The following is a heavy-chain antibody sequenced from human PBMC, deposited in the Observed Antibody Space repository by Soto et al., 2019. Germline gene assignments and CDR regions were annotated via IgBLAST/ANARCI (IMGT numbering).Heavy chain of an antibody. J-gene: IGHJ5*02. CDR1: GGTFSSYA. Sequence: QVPLVQSGAEVKKPGSSVKVSCKASGGTFSSYAISWVRQAPGQGLEWMGGIIPIFGTANYAQKFQGRVTITADESTRTAYMDLSSLRSEDTAVYYCARWGLSTGHGFDPWGQGTLVTVSS. V-gene: IGHV1-69*12. D-gene: IGHD3-9*01. CDR2: IIPIFGTA. CDR3: ARWGLSTGHGFDP.